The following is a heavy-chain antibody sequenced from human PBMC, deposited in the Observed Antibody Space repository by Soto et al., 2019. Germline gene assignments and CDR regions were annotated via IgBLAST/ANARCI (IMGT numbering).Heavy chain of an antibody. J-gene: IGHJ4*02. CDR2: IYYSGST. CDR1: GGSISSSSYY. Sequence: QLQLQESGPGLVKPSETLSLTCTVSGGSISSSSYYWGWIRQPPGKGLEWIGSIYYSGSTYYNPSLKSRVTISVDTSKNQFSLKLSSVTAADTAVYYCARRYYDFWSGYFGSIDYWGQGTLVTVSS. D-gene: IGHD3-3*01. CDR3: ARRYYDFWSGYFGSIDY. V-gene: IGHV4-39*01.